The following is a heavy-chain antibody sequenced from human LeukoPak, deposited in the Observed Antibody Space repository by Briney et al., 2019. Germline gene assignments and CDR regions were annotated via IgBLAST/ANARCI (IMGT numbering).Heavy chain of an antibody. V-gene: IGHV4-39*07. CDR2: IYYSGST. Sequence: TSETLSLTCTVSGGSISSSSYYWGWIRQPPGKGLGWIGSIYYSGSTYYNPSLKSRVTISVDTSKNQFSLKLSSVTAADTAVYYCARESQWLRFISADYYFDYWGQGTLVTVSS. D-gene: IGHD5-12*01. CDR3: ARESQWLRFISADYYFDY. J-gene: IGHJ4*02. CDR1: GGSISSSSYY.